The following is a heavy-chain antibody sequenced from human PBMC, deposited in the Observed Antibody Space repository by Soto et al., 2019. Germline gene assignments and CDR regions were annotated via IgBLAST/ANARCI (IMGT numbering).Heavy chain of an antibody. CDR2: ISYDGGNQ. D-gene: IGHD5-12*01. CDR3: AKGRGKNGIFSGDDLYTF. CDR1: GFTFSGYG. J-gene: IGHJ4*02. Sequence: QVQLMESGGSVVQPGRSLRLSCAASGFTFSGYGMQWVRQAPGKGLEWVAVISYDGGNQYYADSVKGRFTISRDNSKDTMSLQMNSLRPEDTAVYYCAKGRGKNGIFSGDDLYTFWGQGTLVTVSS. V-gene: IGHV3-30*18.